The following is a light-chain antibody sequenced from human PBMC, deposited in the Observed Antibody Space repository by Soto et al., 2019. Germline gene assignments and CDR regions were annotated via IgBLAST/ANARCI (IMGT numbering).Light chain of an antibody. V-gene: IGLV2-14*01. Sequence: QSALTQPASVSGSPGQSITISCTGTSSDIGDYDYVSWYQQHPGKAPKLLISEVSNRPSGVSNRFSGSKSGNTASLTISGLQAEDEAEYYCSSYTSSSTLVFGGGTKVIVL. CDR3: SSYTSSSTLV. CDR2: EVS. J-gene: IGLJ2*01. CDR1: SSDIGDYDY.